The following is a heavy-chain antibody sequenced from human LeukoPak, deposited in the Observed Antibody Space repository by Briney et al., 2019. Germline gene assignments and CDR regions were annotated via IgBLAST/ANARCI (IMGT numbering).Heavy chain of an antibody. D-gene: IGHD3-16*01. Sequence: PSETLSLTCAVSGYSITSVYWWGWIRQTPGRGLEWIGSLHHSGSTSYNPSLKSRVTISVDTSKDQFSLRLSSVTAADTAVYYCATVGGNGSPGHYSVAYWGHGTLVIVSS. CDR2: LHHSGST. V-gene: IGHV4-38-2*01. J-gene: IGHJ4*01. CDR3: ATVGGNGSPGHYSVAY. CDR1: GYSITSVYW.